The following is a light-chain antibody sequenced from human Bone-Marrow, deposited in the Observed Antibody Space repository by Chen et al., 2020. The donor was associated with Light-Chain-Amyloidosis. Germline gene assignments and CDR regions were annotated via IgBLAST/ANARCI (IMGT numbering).Light chain of an antibody. CDR2: RDT. J-gene: IGLJ2*01. CDR1: DLPTKY. V-gene: IGLV3-25*03. Sequence: SYELTQPPSVSVSPGKTARTTCPGDDLPTKYAYWYQQKPGQAPVLGIHRDTERPSGISERFAGSSSGTTATLTISGVQAEDEADYHCQSADSSGTYEVICGGGTKLTVL. CDR3: QSADSSGTYEVI.